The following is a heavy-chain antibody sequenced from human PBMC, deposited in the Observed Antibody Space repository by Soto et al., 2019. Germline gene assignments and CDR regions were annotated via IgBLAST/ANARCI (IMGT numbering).Heavy chain of an antibody. V-gene: IGHV1-46*01. Sequence: ASVKVSCKASGYTFTSYYMHWVRQAPGQGLEWMGIINPSGGSTSYAQKFQGRVTMTRDTSTSTVYMELSSLRSEDTAVYYCARDRYSYGYYYYYGMDVWGQGTTVTAP. CDR3: ARDRYSYGYYYYYGMDV. J-gene: IGHJ6*02. CDR2: INPSGGST. D-gene: IGHD5-18*01. CDR1: GYTFTSYY.